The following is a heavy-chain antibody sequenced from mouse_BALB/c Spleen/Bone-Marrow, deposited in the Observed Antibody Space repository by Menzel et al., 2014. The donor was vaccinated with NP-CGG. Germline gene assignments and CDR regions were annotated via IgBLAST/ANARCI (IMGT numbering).Heavy chain of an antibody. CDR1: GFSLTNYG. CDR2: IWAGGST. D-gene: IGHD1-2*01. V-gene: IGHV2-9*02. J-gene: IGHJ4*01. CDR3: ARPYYGLYAMDY. Sequence: VQGVESGPGLVAPSQSLSIPCTVSGFSLTNYGVHWVRQPPGKGLEWLGVIWAGGSTNYNSALMSRLSISKDNSKSQVFLKMNSLQTDDTAMYYCARPYYGLYAMDYWGQGTSVTVSS.